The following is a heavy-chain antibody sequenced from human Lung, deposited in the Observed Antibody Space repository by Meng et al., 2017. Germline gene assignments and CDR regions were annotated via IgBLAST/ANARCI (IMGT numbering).Heavy chain of an antibody. V-gene: IGHV4-39*07. CDR2: ISDGGNT. CDR1: GGSISSSSYY. CDR3: ARVKYSSSWYLDF. Sequence: HLQLQESGPGLVKPSETLSLSCTVSGGSISSSSYYWGWLRQPPGKGLEWIGSISDGGNTYYNPSLQSRVSISVDTSKNQFSLKLRSVTAADTAVYYCARVKYSSSWYLDFWGQGALVSVSS. J-gene: IGHJ4*02. D-gene: IGHD6-13*01.